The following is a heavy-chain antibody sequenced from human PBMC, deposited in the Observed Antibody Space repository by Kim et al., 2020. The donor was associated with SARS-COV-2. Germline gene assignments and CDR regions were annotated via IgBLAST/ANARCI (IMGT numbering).Heavy chain of an antibody. D-gene: IGHD6-19*01. J-gene: IGHJ5*02. Sequence: DAGKGRFTIPRDNSKNTRYLQMNSLRAEDTAVYYCAKQYTSGWPAPPMVDPWGQGTLVTVSS. CDR3: AKQYTSGWPAPPMVDP. V-gene: IGHV3-23*01.